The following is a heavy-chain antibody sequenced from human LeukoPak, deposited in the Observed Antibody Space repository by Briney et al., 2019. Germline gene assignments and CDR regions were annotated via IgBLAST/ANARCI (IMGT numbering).Heavy chain of an antibody. V-gene: IGHV3-9*01. CDR3: AKDKGLDYYHSSGCDY. D-gene: IGHD3-22*01. CDR2: IGWNSGSI. J-gene: IGHJ4*02. Sequence: GGSLRLSCAASGFTFDDYAMHWVRQAPGKGLEWVSGIGWNSGSIGYADSVKGRFTISRDNAKNSLYLQMNSLRAEYTALYYCAKDKGLDYYHSSGCDYWGQGTLVTVSS. CDR1: GFTFDDYA.